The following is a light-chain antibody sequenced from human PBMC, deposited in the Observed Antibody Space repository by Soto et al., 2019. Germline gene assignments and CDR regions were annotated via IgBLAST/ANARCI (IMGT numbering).Light chain of an antibody. CDR2: GAS. CDR3: QQYNNWPLL. CDR1: QSVSSN. J-gene: IGKJ3*01. Sequence: EIVMTQSPATLSVSPGERATLSCRASQSVSSNLAWYQQKPGQAPRLLIYGASTRATGIPARFSGSGSGTEFTLTISRLQSEDFAVYYCQQYNNWPLLFGPGTKVDIK. V-gene: IGKV3-15*01.